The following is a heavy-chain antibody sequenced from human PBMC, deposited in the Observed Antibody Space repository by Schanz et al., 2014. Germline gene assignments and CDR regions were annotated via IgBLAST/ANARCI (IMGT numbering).Heavy chain of an antibody. D-gene: IGHD3-3*01. CDR2: MYINSGST. CDR1: GFTVNTNY. CDR3: ARDKGGYYPFDY. J-gene: IGHJ4*02. V-gene: IGHV3-53*01. Sequence: EVQLVESGGGLIQPGGSLRLSCAVSGFTVNTNYMSWVRQAPGKGLEWISSMYINSGSTQYADSVKGRFIISRDNARNMVFLQMSSLRADDTAVYYCARDKGGYYPFDYWGQGTLVTVSS.